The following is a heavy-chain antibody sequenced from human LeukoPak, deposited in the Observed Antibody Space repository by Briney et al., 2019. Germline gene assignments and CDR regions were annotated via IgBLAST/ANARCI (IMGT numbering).Heavy chain of an antibody. D-gene: IGHD5-12*01. CDR2: IYTSGST. V-gene: IGHV4-59*08. J-gene: IGHJ6*03. Sequence: PSETLSLTCTVSGGSMSSYYWSWIRQPPGKGLEWIGFIYTSGSTNYNPSIRSRVTISVDTSKNQFSLKLSSVTAADTAVYYCARHLSGYDYLHYYYYYYMDVWGKGTTVTVSS. CDR1: GGSMSSYY. CDR3: ARHLSGYDYLHYYYYYYMDV.